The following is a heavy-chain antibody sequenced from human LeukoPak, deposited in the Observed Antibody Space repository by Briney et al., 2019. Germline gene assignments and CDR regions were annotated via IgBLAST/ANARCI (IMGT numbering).Heavy chain of an antibody. D-gene: IGHD6-19*01. CDR3: VKRGPYSSGWYDC. CDR2: ITSDGGSA. V-gene: IGHV3-64D*06. Sequence: PGGSLRLSCSASGFTFSSYAMHWVRQAPGKGLEYVSAITSDGGSAYYADSVKGGFTISRDNSKNTVYLQMSSLRAEDTAVYYCVKRGPYSSGWYDCWGQGTLVTVSS. CDR1: GFTFSSYA. J-gene: IGHJ5*01.